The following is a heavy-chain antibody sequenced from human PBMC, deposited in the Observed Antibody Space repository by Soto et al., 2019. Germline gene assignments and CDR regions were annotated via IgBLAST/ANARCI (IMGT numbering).Heavy chain of an antibody. V-gene: IGHV3-33*01. Sequence: GGSLRLSCAASGFTFSSYGMHWVRQAPGKGLEWVAVIWYDGSNKYYADSVKGRFTISRDNSKNTLYLQMNSLRAEDTAVYYCARGGVVVPAAMTDVYYYGMDVWGQGTTVTVSS. D-gene: IGHD2-2*01. CDR3: ARGGVVVPAAMTDVYYYGMDV. CDR2: IWYDGSNK. CDR1: GFTFSSYG. J-gene: IGHJ6*02.